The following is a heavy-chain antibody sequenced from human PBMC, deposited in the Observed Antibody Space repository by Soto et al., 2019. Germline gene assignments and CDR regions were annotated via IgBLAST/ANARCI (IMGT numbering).Heavy chain of an antibody. J-gene: IGHJ6*02. CDR2: ISPYTGNT. CDR1: GYIFVNYG. D-gene: IGHD3-16*01. Sequence: QVQLVQSGDEVKKPGSSMKVSCKASGYIFVNYGIAWVRQAPGQGLEWMGWISPYTGNTHSATKVQGRLTMTTDTSTSTAYLDLGRLASDDTAVYYCVMVDNYVTPTPQDGWGQGTTVTVSS. CDR3: VMVDNYVTPTPQDG. V-gene: IGHV1-18*01.